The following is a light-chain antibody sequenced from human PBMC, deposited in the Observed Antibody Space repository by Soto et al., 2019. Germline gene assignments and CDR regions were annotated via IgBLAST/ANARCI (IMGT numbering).Light chain of an antibody. Sequence: DIQMTQSPSTLSGSVGDRVTITCRASQTISSWLAWYQQKPGKAPTLLIYKASSLKSGVPSRFSGSGSGTEFTLTFSSLQPDDFASYYCQHYISYSEAFGQGTKVELE. V-gene: IGKV1-5*03. J-gene: IGKJ1*01. CDR2: KAS. CDR1: QTISSW. CDR3: QHYISYSEA.